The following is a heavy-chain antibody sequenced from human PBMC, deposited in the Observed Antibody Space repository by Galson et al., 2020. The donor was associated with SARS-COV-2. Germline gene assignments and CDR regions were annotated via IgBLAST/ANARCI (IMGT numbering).Heavy chain of an antibody. CDR1: GYTFSGHY. D-gene: IGHD3-10*01. CDR2: INPNSGDT. Sequence: ASVQVSCKASGYTFSGHYMHWVRLAPGQGLEWMGRINPNSGDTDVAQKFQGRVTMTTDTSLTTAYMELSRLTSDDTAVYYCTRGSNSSPFYHFDPWGHGTLVTFSS. V-gene: IGHV1-2*06. J-gene: IGHJ5*02. CDR3: TRGSNSSPFYHFDP.